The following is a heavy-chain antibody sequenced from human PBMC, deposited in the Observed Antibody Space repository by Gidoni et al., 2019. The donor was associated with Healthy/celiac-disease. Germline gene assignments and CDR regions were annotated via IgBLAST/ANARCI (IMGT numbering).Heavy chain of an antibody. J-gene: IGHJ4*02. CDR1: GGTFSSYA. CDR2: IIPIFGTA. CDR3: ARDPPIGGNPG. V-gene: IGHV1-69*01. Sequence: QVQLVQSGAEVKKPGSSVKVSCQASGGTFSSYAISWVRQAPGQGLEWMGGIIPIFGTANYAQKCQGRVTITADESTSTAYMELSSLRSEDTAVYYCARDPPIGGNPGWGQGTLVTVSS.